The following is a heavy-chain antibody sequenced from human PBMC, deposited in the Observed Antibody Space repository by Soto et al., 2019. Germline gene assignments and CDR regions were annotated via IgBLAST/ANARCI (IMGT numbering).Heavy chain of an antibody. CDR3: AGSIAVAGSPYDY. J-gene: IGHJ4*02. CDR1: GGSISSYY. CDR2: IYYSGST. Sequence: QVQLQESGPGLVKPSETLSLTCTVSGGSISSYYWSWIRQPPGKGLEWIGYIYYSGSTNYNPSLKSRVTISVDTSKNQFSLKLSSVTAADTAVYYCAGSIAVAGSPYDYWGQGTLVTVSS. D-gene: IGHD6-19*01. V-gene: IGHV4-59*01.